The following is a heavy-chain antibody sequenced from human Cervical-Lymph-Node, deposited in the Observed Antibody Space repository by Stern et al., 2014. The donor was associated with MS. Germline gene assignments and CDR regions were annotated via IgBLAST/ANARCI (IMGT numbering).Heavy chain of an antibody. V-gene: IGHV3-23*04. D-gene: IGHD5-18*01. Sequence: EVQLVESGGGLVQPGGSLRVSCAAAGSTFATYAMSWVRQAPGKGLEWVSGVSGSGDSTYYAASVKGRFPISRDNSMNTLYLQMKTLRVEDTAVYYCARRAYSYGYLYYFDSWGQGTLVTVSS. CDR1: GSTFATYA. CDR3: ARRAYSYGYLYYFDS. CDR2: VSGSGDST. J-gene: IGHJ4*02.